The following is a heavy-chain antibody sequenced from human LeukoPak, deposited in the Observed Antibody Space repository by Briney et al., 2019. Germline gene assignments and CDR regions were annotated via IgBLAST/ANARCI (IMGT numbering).Heavy chain of an antibody. CDR3: ARRNYDILTGYYNDYFDY. CDR1: GYRFTSYW. CDR2: IYPSDSDA. V-gene: IGHV5-51*01. Sequence: PGESLKIPCKASGYRFTSYWIGWVRQMPGKGLEWVGIIYPSDSDARYSPSFQGQVTISADKSINTAYLQWSSLKASDTAMYYCARRNYDILTGYYNDYFDYWGQGTLVTVSS. J-gene: IGHJ4*02. D-gene: IGHD3-9*01.